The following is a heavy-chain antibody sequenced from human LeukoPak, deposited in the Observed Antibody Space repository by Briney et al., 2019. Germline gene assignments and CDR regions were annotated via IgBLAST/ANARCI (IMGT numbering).Heavy chain of an antibody. Sequence: GGSLRLSCATSGFTFSNYWMSWLRQAPGKGLVWVSRIKHDGSIATYAESVKGRFTISRDNARNTLYLQMNSLRVDDTAVYYCAKSDWFDPWGRGTLVTVSS. CDR2: IKHDGSIA. CDR1: GFTFSNYW. V-gene: IGHV3-74*03. J-gene: IGHJ5*02. CDR3: AKSDWFDP.